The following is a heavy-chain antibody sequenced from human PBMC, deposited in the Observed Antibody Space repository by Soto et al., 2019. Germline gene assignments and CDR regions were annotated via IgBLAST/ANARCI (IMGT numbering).Heavy chain of an antibody. V-gene: IGHV3-23*01. CDR2: ISGSGGST. CDR1: GFTFSSYA. Sequence: EVQLLESGGGLVQPGGSLRLSCAASGFTFSSYAMSWVRQAPGKGLEWVSAISGSGGSTYYADSVKGRFTISRDNSKNTLYLQMTSLRAEDTAVYYCHRGEEWPLYYFDYWGQGTLVPVSS. D-gene: IGHD3-3*01. J-gene: IGHJ4*02. CDR3: HRGEEWPLYYFDY.